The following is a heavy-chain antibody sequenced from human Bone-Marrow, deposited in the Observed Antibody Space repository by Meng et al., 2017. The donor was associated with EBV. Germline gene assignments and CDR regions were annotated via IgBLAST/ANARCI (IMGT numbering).Heavy chain of an antibody. CDR2: LIPMSGAP. Sequence: QVQSQQSGAEVKKPGSSVKVSCRTSGGTFRSDAVSWVRQAPGQGLEWMGGLIPMSGAPHYAQKFQDRVTIIADESTSTHSMELNNLRFEDTAMYYCASESGRGFTPDYWGQGTLVTVSS. CDR3: ASESGRGFTPDY. V-gene: IGHV1-69*01. D-gene: IGHD3-10*01. J-gene: IGHJ4*02. CDR1: GGTFRSDA.